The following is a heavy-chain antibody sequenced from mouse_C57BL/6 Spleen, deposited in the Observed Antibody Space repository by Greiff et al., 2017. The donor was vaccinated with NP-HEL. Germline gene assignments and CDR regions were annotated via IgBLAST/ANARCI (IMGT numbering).Heavy chain of an antibody. CDR2: INPSGGYT. J-gene: IGHJ4*01. D-gene: IGHD6-5*01. Sequence: QVQLQQSGAELVRPGASVKMSCKASGYTFTSYTMNWVKQRPGKGLEWIGYINPSGGYTKYNQKFKDKATLTADKSSSTAYMQLSSLTSEDSAVDYCARSLPNGYAMDDWGQGTSVTVSS. V-gene: IGHV1-4*01. CDR1: GYTFTSYT. CDR3: ARSLPNGYAMDD.